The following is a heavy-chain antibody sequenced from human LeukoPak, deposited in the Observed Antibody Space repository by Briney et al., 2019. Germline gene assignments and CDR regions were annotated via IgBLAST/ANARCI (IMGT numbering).Heavy chain of an antibody. J-gene: IGHJ6*02. Sequence: GGSLRLSCAASGFTFSSYSMNWVRQAPGKGLEWVSYISSSSNTIYYADSVKGRFTISRDNAKNSLYPQMNSLRDEDTAVYYCARDRVSSSSGNYGMDVWGQGTTVTVSS. D-gene: IGHD6-6*01. CDR1: GFTFSSYS. V-gene: IGHV3-48*02. CDR2: ISSSSNTI. CDR3: ARDRVSSSSGNYGMDV.